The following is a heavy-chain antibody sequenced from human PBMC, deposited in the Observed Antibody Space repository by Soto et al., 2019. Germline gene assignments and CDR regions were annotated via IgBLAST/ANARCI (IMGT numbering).Heavy chain of an antibody. J-gene: IGHJ6*02. CDR2: INSNGGST. D-gene: IGHD3-10*01. V-gene: IGHV3-64*01. Sequence: EVQLVESGGGLVQPGGSLRLSCAASGFTFSSYAMHWVRQAPGKGLEYVSAINSNGGSTYYANSVKGRFTISRDNSKTTLYLQMGSLRAEDMAVYYCARIGYASGLPPYYYYGMDVWGQGTTVTVSS. CDR1: GFTFSSYA. CDR3: ARIGYASGLPPYYYYGMDV.